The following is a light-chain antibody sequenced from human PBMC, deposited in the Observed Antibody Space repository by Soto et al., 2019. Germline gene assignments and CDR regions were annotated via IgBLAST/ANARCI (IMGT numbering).Light chain of an antibody. CDR2: GNS. CDR3: QSYDSSLSGV. V-gene: IGLV1-40*01. CDR1: SSNIGAGYD. J-gene: IGLJ2*01. Sequence: QSVLTQPPSVSGAPGQRVTISCTGSSSNIGAGYDVHWYQQLPGTAPKLLIYGNSHRPSGVPDRFSGSKSGTSASLAITGLQAEDEADYYCQSYDSSLSGVFGGGTKVTVL.